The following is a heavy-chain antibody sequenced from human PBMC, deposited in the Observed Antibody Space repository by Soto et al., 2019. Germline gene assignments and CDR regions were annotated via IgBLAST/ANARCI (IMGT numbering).Heavy chain of an antibody. CDR1: GFAFTAYA. J-gene: IGHJ4*02. V-gene: IGHV3-23*01. D-gene: IGHD2-15*01. Sequence: EVPLLESGGALVQPGVSLRLSCAASGFAFTAYAMNWVRHTPGQGLERVSRVRVSGRTTYHADSVKGGFTMCRDNSKHTVYLEMNSVRADDTAVYYCTTDVLYCGGCSCVVGPSYTFAHWCQGTLVTGSS. CDR2: VRVSGRTT. CDR3: TTDVLYCGGCSCVVGPSYTFAH.